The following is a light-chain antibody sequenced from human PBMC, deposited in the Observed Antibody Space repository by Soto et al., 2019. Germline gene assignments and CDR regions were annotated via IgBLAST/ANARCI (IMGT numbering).Light chain of an antibody. CDR1: QSVSSY. CDR2: DTS. V-gene: IGKV3-11*01. Sequence: IVLTQSPATLSLSPGERATLSCRASQSVSSYLAWYQQKPGQAPRLLIYDTSIRASGIPARFSGSGSGTDCTLTISSLDPEDFAVYYCQQRSNRPLTFGQGTKVDIK. CDR3: QQRSNRPLT. J-gene: IGKJ1*01.